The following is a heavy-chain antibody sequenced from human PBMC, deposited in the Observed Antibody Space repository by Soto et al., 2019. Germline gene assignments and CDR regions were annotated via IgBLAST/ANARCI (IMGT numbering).Heavy chain of an antibody. CDR3: ARPWFGGDPEDAFDI. CDR1: GGTFSSYA. D-gene: IGHD3-10*01. Sequence: QVQLVQSGAEVKKPGSSVKVSCKASGGTFSSYAISWVRQAPGQGLEWMGGIIPIFGTANYAQKFQGRVKITADKSTSTAYRGLSSLRSEDTAVYYCARPWFGGDPEDAFDIWGQGTMVTVSA. CDR2: IIPIFGTA. V-gene: IGHV1-69*06. J-gene: IGHJ3*02.